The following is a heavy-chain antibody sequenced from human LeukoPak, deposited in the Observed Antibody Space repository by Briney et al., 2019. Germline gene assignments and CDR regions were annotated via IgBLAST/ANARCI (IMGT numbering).Heavy chain of an antibody. Sequence: SETLSLTCTVSGYSISTGYYWDWIRQPPGEGLEWIGSIYHSGSTYYNPSLKGRVTISVDTSKKQFSLKMRSVTAADTAVYFCARDYYDSSGYYHGIFDYWGQGTLVTVSS. CDR1: GYSISTGYY. V-gene: IGHV4-38-2*02. D-gene: IGHD3-22*01. CDR3: ARDYYDSSGYYHGIFDY. J-gene: IGHJ4*02. CDR2: IYHSGST.